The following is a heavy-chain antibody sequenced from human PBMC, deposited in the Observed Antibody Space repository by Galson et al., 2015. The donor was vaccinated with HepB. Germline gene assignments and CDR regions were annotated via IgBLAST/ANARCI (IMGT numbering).Heavy chain of an antibody. V-gene: IGHV1-69*13. CDR1: GGTFSSYP. CDR3: AAAGTAAGTIGFYYYYMDV. D-gene: IGHD6-13*01. CDR2: IIPISATA. Sequence: SVKVSCKASGGTFSSYPINWVRQAPGQGLEWMGRIIPISATATYAQKFQGRVTITADEPTRTPYMELSNLRSEDTAVYYCAAAGTAAGTIGFYYYYMDVWGEGTTVTVSS. J-gene: IGHJ6*03.